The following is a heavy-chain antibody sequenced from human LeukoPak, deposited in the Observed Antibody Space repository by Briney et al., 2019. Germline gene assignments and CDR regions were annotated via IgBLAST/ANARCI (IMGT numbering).Heavy chain of an antibody. Sequence: PSETLSLTCTVSGDSSGDYYWSWIRQPPGKGLEWIGHIYYTGSTTYNPSLKSRVTILIDTPKNQFSLKMNYVTAADTAVYRCARKRYGPSGMDVWGQGTTVTVSS. CDR1: GDSSGDYY. D-gene: IGHD4-17*01. J-gene: IGHJ6*02. CDR2: IYYTGST. V-gene: IGHV4-59*01. CDR3: ARKRYGPSGMDV.